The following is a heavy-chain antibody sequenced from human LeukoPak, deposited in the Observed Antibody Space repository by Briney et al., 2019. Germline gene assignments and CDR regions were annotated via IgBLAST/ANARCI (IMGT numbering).Heavy chain of an antibody. J-gene: IGHJ4*02. CDR1: GFTFGTYA. D-gene: IGHD3-22*01. Sequence: PGGSLRLSCAASGFTFGTYAMSWVRQAPGKGLEWVSAITRSGVSTYYADSVKGRFTISRDNSKNTLYLQMNSLRAEDTAIYYCAQDTSPYDSPSCFDSWGQGTLVTVSS. CDR3: AQDTSPYDSPSCFDS. V-gene: IGHV3-23*01. CDR2: ITRSGVST.